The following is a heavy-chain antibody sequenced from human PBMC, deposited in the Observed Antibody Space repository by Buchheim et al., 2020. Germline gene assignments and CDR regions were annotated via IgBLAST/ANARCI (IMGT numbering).Heavy chain of an antibody. V-gene: IGHV4-39*01. CDR3: ARLYLYQLPQELRTYYFDY. Sequence: QLQLQESGPGLVKPSETLSLTCTVSGGSISSSSYYWGWIRQPPGKGLEWIGSIYYSGSTYYNPSLKSRVTISVDTSKNQFSLKLSSVTAADTAVYYCARLYLYQLPQELRTYYFDYWGQGTL. CDR1: GGSISSSSYY. D-gene: IGHD2-2*01. CDR2: IYYSGST. J-gene: IGHJ4*02.